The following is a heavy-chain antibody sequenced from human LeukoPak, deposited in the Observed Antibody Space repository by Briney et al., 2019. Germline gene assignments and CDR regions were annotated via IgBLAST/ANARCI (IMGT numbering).Heavy chain of an antibody. CDR2: ISYDGSNK. CDR3: ARDGPSYGADAFDI. D-gene: IGHD5-18*01. V-gene: IGHV3-30-3*01. J-gene: IGHJ3*02. CDR1: GFTFSSYA. Sequence: GGSLRLSCAASGFTFSSYAMHWVRQAPGKGLEWVAVISYDGSNKYYADSVKGRFTISRDNSKNTLYLQMNSLRAEDTAVYYCARDGPSYGADAFDIWGQGTMVTVSS.